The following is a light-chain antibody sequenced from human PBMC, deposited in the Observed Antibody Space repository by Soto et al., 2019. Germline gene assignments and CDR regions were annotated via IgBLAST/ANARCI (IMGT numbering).Light chain of an antibody. Sequence: EIVLTQSPVTLSLSPGERATPSCRASQSVSTYLAWYQVKTGQAPRLLIYDASSRAAGVLTWFSGSGSATDFTPPISSLEPEDFALYYCQQRNTWPPITFGQGTRLEIK. CDR1: QSVSTY. CDR3: QQRNTWPPIT. CDR2: DAS. V-gene: IGKV3-11*01. J-gene: IGKJ5*01.